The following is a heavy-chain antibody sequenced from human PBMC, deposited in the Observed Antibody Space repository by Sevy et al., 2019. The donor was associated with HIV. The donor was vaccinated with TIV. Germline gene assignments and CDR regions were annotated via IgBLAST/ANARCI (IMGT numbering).Heavy chain of an antibody. CDR3: ATHAGLAAGGRVFDY. J-gene: IGHJ4*02. Sequence: GGSLRLSCAASGFTFSDHYMEWVRQAPGKGLEWVGRTRNKADSYTTEYAAFVKGSITIARDDSKNSLYLQRNSLKTECTAVYYWATHAGLAAGGRVFDYWGQGTLVTVSS. V-gene: IGHV3-72*01. CDR1: GFTFSDHY. CDR2: TRNKADSYTT. D-gene: IGHD6-13*01.